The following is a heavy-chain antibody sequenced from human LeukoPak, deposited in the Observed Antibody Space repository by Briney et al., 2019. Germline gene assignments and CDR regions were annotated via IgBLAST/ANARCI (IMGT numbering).Heavy chain of an antibody. D-gene: IGHD3-22*01. V-gene: IGHV3-7*03. CDR3: ARVTCYYDSSGYYFGYWFDP. CDR1: GFTFSSYW. Sequence: GGSLRLSCAASGFTFSSYWMSWVRQAPGKGLEWVANIKQDGSEKYYVDSVKGRFTISRDNAKNSLYLQMNSLRAEDTAVYYCARVTCYYDSSGYYFGYWFDPWGQGTLVTVSS. CDR2: IKQDGSEK. J-gene: IGHJ5*02.